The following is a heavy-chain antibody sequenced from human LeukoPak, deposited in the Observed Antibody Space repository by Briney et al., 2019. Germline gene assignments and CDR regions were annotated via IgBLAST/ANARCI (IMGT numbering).Heavy chain of an antibody. D-gene: IGHD5-18*01. CDR3: ARGYSYGYIRY. J-gene: IGHJ4*02. Sequence: GGSLRLSCAASGFTVSSNYMNWVRQAPGKGLEWVAVIYDGGSTDYADSVKGRFTISRDNSKNMLYLQMNSLRAEDTAVYYCARGYSYGYIRYWGQGTLVTVSS. CDR1: GFTVSSNY. V-gene: IGHV3-66*01. CDR2: IYDGGST.